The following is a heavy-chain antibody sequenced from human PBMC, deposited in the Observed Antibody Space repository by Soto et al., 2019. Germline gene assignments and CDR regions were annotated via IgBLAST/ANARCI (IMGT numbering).Heavy chain of an antibody. CDR1: GFSFSSYW. V-gene: IGHV3-7*03. D-gene: IGHD3-16*01. CDR3: AGDGVRNGAYNGWLDP. CDR2: IKQDGREK. J-gene: IGHJ5*02. Sequence: EVQLVESGGDLVQPGGSLRLSCAASGFSFSSYWMTWVRQAPGKGLEWVANIKQDGREKYYVASVKGRFTISRDNRKNLVYPQMDSLTPDDTAVYYCAGDGVRNGAYNGWLDPWGQGTLVTVSS.